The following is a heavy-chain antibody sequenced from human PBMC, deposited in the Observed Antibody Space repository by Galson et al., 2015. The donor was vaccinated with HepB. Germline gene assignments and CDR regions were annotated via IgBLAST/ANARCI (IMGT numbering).Heavy chain of an antibody. V-gene: IGHV1-69*01. CDR1: GGTFSSYA. D-gene: IGHD2-15*01. J-gene: IGHJ6*03. Sequence: QSGAEVKKPGESLKISCKASGGTFSSYAISWVRQAPGQGLEWMGGIIPIFGTANYAQKFQGRVTITADESTSTAYMELSSLRSEDTAVYYCARGRYCSGGSCYSGLYYYYYMDVWGKGTTVTVSS. CDR2: IIPIFGTA. CDR3: ARGRYCSGGSCYSGLYYYYYMDV.